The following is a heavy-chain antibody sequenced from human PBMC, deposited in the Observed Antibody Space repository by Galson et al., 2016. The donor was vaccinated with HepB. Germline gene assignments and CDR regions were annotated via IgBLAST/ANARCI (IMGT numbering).Heavy chain of an antibody. J-gene: IGHJ4*02. CDR3: ARVGYYGSGRAYYFDY. Sequence: TLSLTCTVSGDSVSSGSYYWSWIRQPPGKGPEWIGYIYYTGSTTYSPSLKSRVTISVDTSKNQFSLKLSSVSTADTAVYHCARVGYYGSGRAYYFDYWGQGILVTVSS. V-gene: IGHV4-61*01. D-gene: IGHD3-10*01. CDR1: GDSVSSGSYY. CDR2: IYYTGST.